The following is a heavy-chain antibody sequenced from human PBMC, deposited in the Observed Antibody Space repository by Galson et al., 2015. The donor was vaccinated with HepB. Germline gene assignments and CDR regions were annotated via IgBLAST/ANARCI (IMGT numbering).Heavy chain of an antibody. D-gene: IGHD3-3*01. CDR3: AKGYDFWSGYYLNI. J-gene: IGHJ3*02. CDR1: GFTFSSYG. CDR2: ISYDGSNK. Sequence: SLRLSCAASGFTFSSYGMHWVRRAPGKGLEWVAVISYDGSNKYYADSVKGRFTISRDNSKNTLYLQMNSLRAEDTAVYYCAKGYDFWSGYYLNIWGQGTMVTVSS. V-gene: IGHV3-30*18.